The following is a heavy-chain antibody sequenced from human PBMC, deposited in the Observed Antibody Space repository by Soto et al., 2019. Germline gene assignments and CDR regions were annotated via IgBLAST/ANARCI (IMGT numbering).Heavy chain of an antibody. D-gene: IGHD6-19*01. CDR3: ARTRAEMAGEVDY. V-gene: IGHV3-30-3*01. CDR2: ISYDGSNK. CDR1: GFTFSSYA. J-gene: IGHJ4*02. Sequence: QVQLVESGGGVVQPGRSLRLSCAASGFTFSSYAMHWVRQAPGKGLEWVAVISYDGSNKYYADSVKGRFTISRDNSKNTLYLQMNSLRAEDTAVYYRARTRAEMAGEVDYWGQGTLVTVSS.